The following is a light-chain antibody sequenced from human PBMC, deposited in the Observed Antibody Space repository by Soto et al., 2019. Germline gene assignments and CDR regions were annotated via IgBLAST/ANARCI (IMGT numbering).Light chain of an antibody. V-gene: IGLV2-14*01. J-gene: IGLJ1*01. CDR3: SSFTSSITYV. Sequence: QSVLTQPASVSGSPGQSITISCTGTSSDVGGYNSVSWYRQDPGKAPKLMIYHVTNRPSGVSNRFSGSKSGNTASLTISGLQAEDEADYYCSSFTSSITYVFGTGTKVTVL. CDR1: SSDVGGYNS. CDR2: HVT.